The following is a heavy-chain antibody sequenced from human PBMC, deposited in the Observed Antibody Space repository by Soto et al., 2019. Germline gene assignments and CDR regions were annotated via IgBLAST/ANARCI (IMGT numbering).Heavy chain of an antibody. Sequence: QVQLQQSGPGLVKPSQTLSLTCTVSGGSISFDHYHWTWIRQPPGKGPEWIGYVHYSGSVLYNPSLQSRVSISVDTSKNQFSLKLSSVTAADTAVYFCAREDDGGDRDYYGLDVWGQGTTVTVSS. CDR3: AREDDGGDRDYYGLDV. CDR1: GGSISFDHYH. J-gene: IGHJ6*02. D-gene: IGHD2-21*02. CDR2: VHYSGSV. V-gene: IGHV4-30-4*01.